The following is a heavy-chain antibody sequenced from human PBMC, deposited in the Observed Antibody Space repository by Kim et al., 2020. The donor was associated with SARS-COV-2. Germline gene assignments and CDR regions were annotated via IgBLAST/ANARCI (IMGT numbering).Heavy chain of an antibody. CDR1: GDSVSSNSAA. V-gene: IGHV6-1*01. J-gene: IGHJ4*01. Sequence: SQTLSLTCDISGDSVSSNSAAWNWIRQSPSRGLEWLGRTYDRSKCYTDYALSVKGRITINPDTSKNQFSLQLDSVTPEDTAVYYCARDRQRAGTGVDYWGQGTLVTVSS. D-gene: IGHD6-19*01. CDR3: ARDRQRAGTGVDY. CDR2: TYDRSKCYT.